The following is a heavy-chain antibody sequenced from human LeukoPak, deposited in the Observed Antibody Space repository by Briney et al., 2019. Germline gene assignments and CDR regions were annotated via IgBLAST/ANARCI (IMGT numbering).Heavy chain of an antibody. J-gene: IGHJ4*02. CDR1: GYSFTSYW. CDR3: ASSKVEMATIDYFDY. D-gene: IGHD5-24*01. V-gene: IGHV5-51*01. CDR2: IYPGDSDT. Sequence: GESLKISCKGSGYSFTSYWIGWVRQMPGKGLEWMGIIYPGDSDTRYSPSFQGQVTISADKSISTAYLQWSTLKASDTAMYYCASSKVEMATIDYFDYWGQGTLVTVSS.